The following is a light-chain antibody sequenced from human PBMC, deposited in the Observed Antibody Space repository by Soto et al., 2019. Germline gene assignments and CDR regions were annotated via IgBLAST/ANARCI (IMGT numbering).Light chain of an antibody. CDR1: SSDVGGHNY. CDR2: EVS. V-gene: IGLV2-8*01. J-gene: IGLJ2*01. CDR3: SSFAGNNNFV. Sequence: QSALTQPPSASGSPGQSVTISCTGTSSDVGGHNYVSWYQQHPGKAPKLMIAEVSKRPSGVPDRFSGSKSGNTASLTVSGLQAEDEADYYCSSFAGNNNFVFGGGTKLTVL.